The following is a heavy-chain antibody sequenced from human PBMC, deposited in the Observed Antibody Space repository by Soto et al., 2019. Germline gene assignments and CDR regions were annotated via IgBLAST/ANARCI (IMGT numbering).Heavy chain of an antibody. CDR3: ARVPYAPHEWLRFHYFDY. J-gene: IGHJ4*02. CDR2: IYHSGST. V-gene: IGHV4-4*02. D-gene: IGHD5-12*01. Sequence: SETLSLTCAVSGGSISSSNWWSWVRRPPGKGLEWIGEIYHSGSTNYNPSLKSRVTISVDKSKNQFSLKLSSVTAADTAVYYCARVPYAPHEWLRFHYFDYWGQGTLVTVSS. CDR1: GGSISSSNW.